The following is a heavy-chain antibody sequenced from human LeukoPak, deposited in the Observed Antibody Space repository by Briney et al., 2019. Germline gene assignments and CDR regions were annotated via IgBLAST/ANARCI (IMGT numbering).Heavy chain of an antibody. CDR1: GFTFSSYS. Sequence: GGSLRLSCAASGFTFSSYSMNWVRQAPGKGLEWVSSISSSSSYIYYADSVKGRFTISRDNSKNTLYLQMNSLRAEDTAVYYCANHGSSGYYYVPMDYWGQGTLVTVSS. CDR2: ISSSSSYI. J-gene: IGHJ4*02. V-gene: IGHV3-21*04. D-gene: IGHD3-22*01. CDR3: ANHGSSGYYYVPMDY.